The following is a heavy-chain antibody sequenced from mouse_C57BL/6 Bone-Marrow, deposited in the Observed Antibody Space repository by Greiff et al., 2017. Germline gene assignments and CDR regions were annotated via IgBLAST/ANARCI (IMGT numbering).Heavy chain of an antibody. Sequence: EVQRVESGGGLVKPGGSLKLSCAASGFTFSDYGMHWVRQAPETGLEWVAYISSGSSTIYYADTVKGRFTISRDNAKNTLFLQMTRLRSEDTSMYYCARRTGTGGAWFAYWGQGTLVTVSA. J-gene: IGHJ3*01. V-gene: IGHV5-17*01. D-gene: IGHD4-1*01. CDR2: ISSGSSTI. CDR1: GFTFSDYG. CDR3: ARRTGTGGAWFAY.